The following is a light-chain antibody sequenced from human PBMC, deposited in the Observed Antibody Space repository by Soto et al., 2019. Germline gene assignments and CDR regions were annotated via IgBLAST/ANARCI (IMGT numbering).Light chain of an antibody. J-gene: IGKJ5*01. CDR1: QSVRTNY. CDR2: GAS. V-gene: IGKV3-20*01. CDR3: QQYGSSIT. Sequence: EIVLTQSPGTLSLSPGERATLSCRASQSVRTNYLAWYQQKPGQAPRLLIYGASTRASGIPERFSGSGSGTDFTLTISRLEPEDFAVYYCQQYGSSITFGQGTRLEIK.